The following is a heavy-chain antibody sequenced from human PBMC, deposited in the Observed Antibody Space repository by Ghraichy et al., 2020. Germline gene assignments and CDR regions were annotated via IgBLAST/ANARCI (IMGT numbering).Heavy chain of an antibody. D-gene: IGHD2-21*02. V-gene: IGHV3-7*01. CDR1: GFTFSSYW. CDR2: IKQDGSEK. J-gene: IGHJ4*02. CDR3: ARGQIVVVTAIPFDY. Sequence: GGSLRLSCAASGFTFSSYWMSWVRQAPGKGLEWVANIKQDGSEKYYVDSVKGRFTISRDNAKNSLYLQMNSLRAEDTAVYYCARGQIVVVTAIPFDYWGQGTLVTVSS.